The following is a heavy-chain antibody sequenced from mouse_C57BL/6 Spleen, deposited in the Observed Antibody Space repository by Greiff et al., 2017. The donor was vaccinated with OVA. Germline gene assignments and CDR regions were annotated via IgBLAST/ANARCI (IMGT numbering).Heavy chain of an antibody. V-gene: IGHV5-17*01. Sequence: EVKLVESGGGLVKPGGSLKLSCAASGFSFSDYGMHWVRQAPEKGLEWVAYISSGSSTIYYADTVKGRITISRDNAKNTLFLQMTSLRSEDTAMYYCARPVGYYYAMDYWGQGTSVTVSS. D-gene: IGHD1-3*01. J-gene: IGHJ4*01. CDR3: ARPVGYYYAMDY. CDR2: ISSGSSTI. CDR1: GFSFSDYG.